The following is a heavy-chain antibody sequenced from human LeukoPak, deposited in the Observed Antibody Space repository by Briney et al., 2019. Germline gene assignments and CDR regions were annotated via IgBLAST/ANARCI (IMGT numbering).Heavy chain of an antibody. Sequence: SETLSLTCTVSGGSISSYYWSWIRQPAGKGLEWIGRIYSTGSTNYNPSLKSRVTMSVDTSKNQFSLRLRSVTAADTAVYYCARCHSYYDFWSGYHSPPYYYYYMDVRGKGTTVTVSS. V-gene: IGHV4-4*07. CDR3: ARCHSYYDFWSGYHSPPYYYYYMDV. CDR1: GGSISSYY. J-gene: IGHJ6*03. D-gene: IGHD3-3*01. CDR2: IYSTGST.